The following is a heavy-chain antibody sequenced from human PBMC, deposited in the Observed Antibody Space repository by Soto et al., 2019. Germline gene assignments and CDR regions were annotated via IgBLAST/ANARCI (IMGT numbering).Heavy chain of an antibody. CDR3: ATSTAAGFDY. J-gene: IGHJ4*02. CDR1: GFTFDDDA. D-gene: IGHD6-13*01. CDR2: ISWKTGSI. V-gene: IGHV3-9*01. Sequence: EVQLVESGGGLVQPGRSLRLSCVASGFTFDDDAMHWVRQAPGKGLEWVSGISWKTGSIGYADSVKGRFTISTDIARNSLYLQMNSLRAEDRALYYCATSTAAGFDYWGQGTLVTVSS.